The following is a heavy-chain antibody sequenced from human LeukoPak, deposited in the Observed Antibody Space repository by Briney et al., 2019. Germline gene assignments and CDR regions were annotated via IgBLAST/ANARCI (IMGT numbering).Heavy chain of an antibody. D-gene: IGHD5-18*01. CDR1: GFTFSSYG. Sequence: GGSLRLSCAASGFTFSSYGMHWVRQAPGKGLEWVAFIRYDGSNKYYADSGKGRFTISRDNSKNTPYLQMNSQRAEDTAVYYCAKGGYSYGYFDYWGQGTLVTVSS. CDR3: AKGGYSYGYFDY. V-gene: IGHV3-30*02. J-gene: IGHJ4*02. CDR2: IRYDGSNK.